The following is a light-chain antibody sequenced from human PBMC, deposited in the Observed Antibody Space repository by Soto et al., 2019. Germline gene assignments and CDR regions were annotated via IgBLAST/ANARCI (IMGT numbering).Light chain of an antibody. J-gene: IGKJ1*01. V-gene: IGKV3-20*01. CDR3: QHYGNSLWT. Sequence: EIVLTQSPGTLSLSPGERATPSCRASQSVSSSYLAWYQQKPGQAPRLLIFAASTRATGIPDRFSGSGSGTDFTLTISRLEPEDSAVYYCQHYGNSLWTFGQGTKVDIK. CDR1: QSVSSSY. CDR2: AAS.